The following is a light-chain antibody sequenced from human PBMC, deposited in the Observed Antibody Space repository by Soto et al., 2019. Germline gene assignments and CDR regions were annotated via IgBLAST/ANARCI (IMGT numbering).Light chain of an antibody. CDR3: HQCQSSPRT. J-gene: IGKJ1*01. CDR1: QSVSSN. Sequence: EIVLTQSPGTLSLSPGERATLSCRASQSVSSNLAWYQQKPGQAPRLLIYGASTRASGIPARFNGSGSGTDLTLTISSLQSEDFAVYYCHQCQSSPRTFGQGTKVDI. CDR2: GAS. V-gene: IGKV3-15*01.